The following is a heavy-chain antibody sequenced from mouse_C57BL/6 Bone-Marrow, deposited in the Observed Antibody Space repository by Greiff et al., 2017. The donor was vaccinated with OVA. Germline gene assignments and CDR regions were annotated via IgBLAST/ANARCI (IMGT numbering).Heavy chain of an antibody. CDR1: GYSITSGYY. CDR2: ISYDGSN. Sequence: EVQLQESGPGLVKPSQSLSLTCSVTGYSITSGYYWNWIRQFPGNKLEWMGYISYDGSNNYNPSLKNRISITRDTSKNQFFLKLNSVTTEDTATYYCARPPITTVVATNAMDYWGQGTSVTVSS. D-gene: IGHD1-1*01. V-gene: IGHV3-6*01. J-gene: IGHJ4*01. CDR3: ARPPITTVVATNAMDY.